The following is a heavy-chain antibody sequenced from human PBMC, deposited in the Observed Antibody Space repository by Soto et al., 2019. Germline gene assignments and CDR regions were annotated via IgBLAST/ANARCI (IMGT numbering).Heavy chain of an antibody. J-gene: IGHJ4*02. CDR3: ARDLRGYSRYDYLDY. Sequence: SETLSLTCNVSGGSISSGGYYCSWIRQPPGKGLEWVGYSYYTGSSYYNPSLKSRVTISVDASKNQLSLRLASVTAADTAVYYCARDLRGYSRYDYLDYWGQGIPVTVSS. D-gene: IGHD5-12*01. V-gene: IGHV4-31*03. CDR1: GGSISSGGYY. CDR2: SYYTGSS.